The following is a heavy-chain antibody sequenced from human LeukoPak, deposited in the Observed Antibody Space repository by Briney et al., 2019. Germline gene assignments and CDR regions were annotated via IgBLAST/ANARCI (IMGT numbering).Heavy chain of an antibody. Sequence: SETLSLTCTVSGGSISSGGYYWSWIRQPPGKGLEWIGYIYHSGSTYYNPSLKSRVTISVDRSKNQFSLKLSSVTAADTAVYYCARRRGEFYTAMADYYMDVWGKGTTVTVSS. V-gene: IGHV4-30-2*01. CDR2: IYHSGST. D-gene: IGHD5-18*01. J-gene: IGHJ6*03. CDR1: GGSISSGGYY. CDR3: ARRRGEFYTAMADYYMDV.